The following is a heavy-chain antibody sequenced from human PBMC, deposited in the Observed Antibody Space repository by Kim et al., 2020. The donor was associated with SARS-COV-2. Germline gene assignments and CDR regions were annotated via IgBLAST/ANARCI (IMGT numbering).Heavy chain of an antibody. CDR3: AASRELEMAY. V-gene: IGHV3-11*06. CDR2: YT. D-gene: IGHD1-26*01. J-gene: IGHJ4*02. Sequence: YTNNADSVKGRFTYSRDNAKNSLYLQMNSLRAEDTAVYYCAASRELEMAYWGQGTLVTVSS.